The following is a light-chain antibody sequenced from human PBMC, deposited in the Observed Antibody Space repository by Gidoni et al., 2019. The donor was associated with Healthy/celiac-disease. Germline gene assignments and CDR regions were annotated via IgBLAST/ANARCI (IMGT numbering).Light chain of an antibody. J-gene: IGKJ5*01. V-gene: IGKV1-9*01. CDR3: QQLNSYPIT. CDR2: AAS. CDR1: QGISSY. Sequence: QFTQSPSPLSASVGDRVTITCRASQGISSYLAWYQQKPGKAPKLLTYAASTLQSGVPSRFSGSGSGTDFTLTISSLQPEDFATYYCQQLNSYPITFGQGTRLEIK.